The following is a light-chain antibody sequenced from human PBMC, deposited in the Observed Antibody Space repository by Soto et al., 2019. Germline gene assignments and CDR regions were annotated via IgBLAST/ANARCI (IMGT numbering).Light chain of an antibody. CDR2: YAS. CDR3: QQYNEWPPIT. J-gene: IGKJ5*01. CDR1: QSVGNN. V-gene: IGKV3-15*01. Sequence: EIMMTQSPATLSVSPGERATLSCWASQSVGNNLAWYQQKPGQPPRLLIYYASTRATDVPARFSGSGSGTEFTLTISSLQSEDFELYYCQQYNEWPPITFGQGTRLEIK.